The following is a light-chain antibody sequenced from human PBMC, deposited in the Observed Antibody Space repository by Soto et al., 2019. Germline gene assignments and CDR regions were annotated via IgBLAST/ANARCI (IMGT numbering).Light chain of an antibody. J-gene: IGLJ1*01. CDR1: SSDVGSYNL. CDR2: EVS. Sequence: SVLTQPASVTGFPGQSSTISCTGTSSDVGSYNLVSWYQQHPGKAPKLMIYEVSKRPSGVSNRFSGSKSGNTASLTISGLQAEDEADYYCCSYAGSSTYVFGTGTKVTVL. V-gene: IGLV2-23*02. CDR3: CSYAGSSTYV.